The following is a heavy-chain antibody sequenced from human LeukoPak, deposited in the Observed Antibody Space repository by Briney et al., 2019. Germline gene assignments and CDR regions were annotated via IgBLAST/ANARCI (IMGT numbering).Heavy chain of an antibody. CDR3: ARHNSGSYYSWFDY. V-gene: IGHV5-51*01. J-gene: IGHJ4*02. CDR2: IYPGDSDT. Sequence: GESLKISCKGSGYSFTNNWIGWVRQMPGKGLEWMGIIYPGDSDTRYSPSFQGQVTITADKSISTAYPQWSSLKASDTAMYYCARHNSGSYYSWFDYWGQGTLVTVSS. CDR1: GYSFTNNW. D-gene: IGHD1-26*01.